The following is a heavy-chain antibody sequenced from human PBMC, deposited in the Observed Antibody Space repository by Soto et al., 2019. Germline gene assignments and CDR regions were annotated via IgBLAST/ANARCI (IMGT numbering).Heavy chain of an antibody. CDR3: ARRGGGVVLTATTPFDY. CDR2: IFHSGGT. Sequence: QVPLQESGPRLVRPSGTLSLTCTVSSGSISTTNGWGGVRKPPGRGLEWIGEIFHSGGTNYNLSLRSRVTLAVDKSKNQFSLRLSSVTAADTAMYYCARRGGGVVLTATTPFDYWGQGTLVTVSS. D-gene: IGHD2-21*02. J-gene: IGHJ4*02. CDR1: SGSISTTNG. V-gene: IGHV4-4*02.